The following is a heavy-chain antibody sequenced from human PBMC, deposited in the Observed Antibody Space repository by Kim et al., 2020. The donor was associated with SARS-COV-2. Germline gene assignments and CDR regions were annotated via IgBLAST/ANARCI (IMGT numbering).Heavy chain of an antibody. D-gene: IGHD3-22*01. CDR3: ARDLKDYYDSSGYFDY. Sequence: SLRSRVTISVDTSKNQFSLKLSSVTAADTAVYYCARDLKDYYDSSGYFDYWGQGTLVTVSS. J-gene: IGHJ4*02. V-gene: IGHV4-59*01.